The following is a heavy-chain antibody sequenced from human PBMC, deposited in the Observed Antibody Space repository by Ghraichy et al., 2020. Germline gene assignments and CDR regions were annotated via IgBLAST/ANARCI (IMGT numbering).Heavy chain of an antibody. CDR3: ARVWFDAFDI. V-gene: IGHV3-13*04. J-gene: IGHJ3*02. CDR2: IGTAGDT. D-gene: IGHD3-10*01. Sequence: GESLNISCAASGFTFSSYDMHWVRQATGKGLEWVSAIGTAGDTYYPGSVKGRFTISRENAKNSLYLQMNSLRAGDTAVYYCARVWFDAFDIWGQGTMVTVSS. CDR1: GFTFSSYD.